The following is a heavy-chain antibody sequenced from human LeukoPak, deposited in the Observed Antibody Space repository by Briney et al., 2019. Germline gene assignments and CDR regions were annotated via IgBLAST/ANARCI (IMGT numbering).Heavy chain of an antibody. CDR1: GDSVSSNSAA. CDR2: TYYRSKWYN. Sequence: QTLSLTCAISGDSVSSNSAAWNWIRQSPSRGLEWLGRTYYRSKWYNDYAVSVKSRITINPDTSKNQFSLQLNSVTPEDTAVYYCVRARTVRDPYYYYGMDVWGQGTTVTVSS. CDR3: VRARTVRDPYYYYGMDV. D-gene: IGHD1-1*01. V-gene: IGHV6-1*01. J-gene: IGHJ6*02.